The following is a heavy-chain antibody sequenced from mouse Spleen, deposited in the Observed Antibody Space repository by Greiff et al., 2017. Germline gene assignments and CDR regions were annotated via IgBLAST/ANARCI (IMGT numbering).Heavy chain of an antibody. CDR3: ARGGSTTVVAHWYFDV. CDR2: IDPSDSET. J-gene: IGHJ1*01. Sequence: QVQLQQPGAELVRPGSSVKLSCKASGYNFTSYWMHWVKQRPIQGLEWIGNIDPSDSETHYNQKFKDKATLTVDKSSSTAYMQLSSLTSEDSAVYYCARGGSTTVVAHWYFDVWGAGTTVTVSS. V-gene: IGHV1-52*01. D-gene: IGHD1-1*01. CDR1: GYNFTSYW.